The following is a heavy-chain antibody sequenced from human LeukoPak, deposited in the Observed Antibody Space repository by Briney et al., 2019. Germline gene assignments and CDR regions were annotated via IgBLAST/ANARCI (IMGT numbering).Heavy chain of an antibody. D-gene: IGHD1-26*01. CDR1: GGYIDNNY. J-gene: IGHJ5*02. CDR3: ARQFVVSERLDP. V-gene: IGHV4-59*08. CDR2: IYFRGST. Sequence: KPSETLSLTCTVSGGYIDNNYWSWIRQPPGKGLEWIGYIYFRGSTNYNPSLKSRVTISLDTSKNQFSLRLSSVTAADTAVYYCARQFVVSERLDPWGQGTLVTVTS.